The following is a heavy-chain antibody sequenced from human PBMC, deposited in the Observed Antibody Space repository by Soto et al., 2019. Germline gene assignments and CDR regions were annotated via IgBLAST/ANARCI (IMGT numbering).Heavy chain of an antibody. D-gene: IGHD2-2*01. CDR2: IYYTGGT. CDR1: GDSINNYY. CDR3: AKYRRPEAEGFTLDY. Sequence: SETLSLTXTVSGDSINNYYWSWIRQPPGKRLEWIGYIYYTGGTTYNPSLESRVTMSVDTSKNQFSLKLNSVNAADTAVYYCAKYRRPEAEGFTLDYWGRGTLVTVSS. V-gene: IGHV4-59*01. J-gene: IGHJ4*02.